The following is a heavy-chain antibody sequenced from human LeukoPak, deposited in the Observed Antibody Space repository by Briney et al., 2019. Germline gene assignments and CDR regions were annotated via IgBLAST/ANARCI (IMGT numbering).Heavy chain of an antibody. V-gene: IGHV3-30*02. CDR1: GFTFSSYG. J-gene: IGHJ4*02. Sequence: GGSLRLSCAASGFTFSSYGMHWVRQAPGKGLEWVAFIRYDGSNKYYADSVKGRFTISRDNSKNTLYLQMNSLRAEDTAVYYCAKPRGAAAGPFGYWGQGTLVTVSS. CDR2: IRYDGSNK. CDR3: AKPRGAAAGPFGY. D-gene: IGHD6-13*01.